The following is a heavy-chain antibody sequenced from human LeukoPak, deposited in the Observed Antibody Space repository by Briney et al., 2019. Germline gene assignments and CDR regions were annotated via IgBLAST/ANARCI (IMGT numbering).Heavy chain of an antibody. CDR2: VSDSGGST. D-gene: IGHD6-19*01. J-gene: IGHJ2*01. CDR3: AKGDSNGWSRWYFDL. Sequence: PGGSLRLSCAASGITFSSYAMSWVRQAPGKGLEWVSAVSDSGGSTYYADSVKGRFTISRDNSGNTLYLQMNSLRAEDTAVYYCAKGDSNGWSRWYFDLWGRGTLVTVSS. CDR1: GITFSSYA. V-gene: IGHV3-23*01.